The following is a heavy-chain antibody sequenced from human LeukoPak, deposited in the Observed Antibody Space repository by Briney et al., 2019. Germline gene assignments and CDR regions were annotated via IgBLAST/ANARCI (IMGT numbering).Heavy chain of an antibody. CDR1: GGSFSGYY. V-gene: IGHV4-34*01. J-gene: IGHJ4*02. D-gene: IGHD2-15*01. CDR3: ARRGRGYCSGGSCKDFDY. CDR2: INHSGST. Sequence: NPSETLSLTCAVYGGSFSGYYWSWIRQPPGKGLEWIGEINHSGSTNYNPSLKSRVTISVDTSKNQFSLKLSSVTAADTAVYYCARRGRGYCSGGSCKDFDYWGQGTLVTVSS.